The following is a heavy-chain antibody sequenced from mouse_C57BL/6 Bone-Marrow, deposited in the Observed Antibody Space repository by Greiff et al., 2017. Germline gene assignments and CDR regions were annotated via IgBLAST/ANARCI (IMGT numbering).Heavy chain of an antibody. CDR1: GYTFTSYW. CDR2: INPSSGYT. J-gene: IGHJ3*01. Sequence: QVQLQQSGAELAKPGASVKLSCKASGYTFTSYWMHWVKQRPGQGLEWIGYINPSSGYTKYNQKFKDKATLTADKSSSTAYMQLSSLTYEDSAVYYCARSGFDYYGSSYEGWFAYWGQGTLVTVSA. V-gene: IGHV1-7*01. CDR3: ARSGFDYYGSSYEGWFAY. D-gene: IGHD1-1*01.